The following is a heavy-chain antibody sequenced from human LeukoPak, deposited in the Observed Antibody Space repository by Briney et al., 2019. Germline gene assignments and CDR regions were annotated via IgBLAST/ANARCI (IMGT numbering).Heavy chain of an antibody. Sequence: SETLSLTCTVSGDSISTPSYWWGWMRQSPGKGLEWIGSIAYIGITSCNPSLRSRVTISVDTSKNQFSLQLTSVTAADTAVYYCTRLPLDYSLDHWGQGTLVSVSS. D-gene: IGHD4-11*01. CDR3: TRLPLDYSLDH. J-gene: IGHJ4*02. CDR1: GDSISTPSYW. V-gene: IGHV4-39*01. CDR2: IAYIGIT.